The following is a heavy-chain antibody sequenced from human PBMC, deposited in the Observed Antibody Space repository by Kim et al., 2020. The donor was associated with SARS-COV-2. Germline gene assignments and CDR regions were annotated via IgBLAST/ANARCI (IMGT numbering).Heavy chain of an antibody. J-gene: IGHJ6*02. Sequence: SETLSLTCAVYGGSFSGYYWSWIRQPPGKGLEWIGEINHSGSTNYNPSLKSRVTISVDTSKNQFSLKLSSVTAADTAVYYCAISYYYYYGMDVWGQGTTVTVSS. CDR1: GGSFSGYY. CDR3: AISYYYYYGMDV. CDR2: INHSGST. D-gene: IGHD3-3*02. V-gene: IGHV4-34*01.